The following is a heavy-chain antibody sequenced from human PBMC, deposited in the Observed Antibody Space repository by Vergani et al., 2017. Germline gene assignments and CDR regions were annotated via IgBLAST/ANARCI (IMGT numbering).Heavy chain of an antibody. J-gene: IGHJ4*02. D-gene: IGHD3-22*01. V-gene: IGHV4-30-4*08. Sequence: QLQLQQSGPGLVQPSQTLSLTCIVSGDSSNNDDYYWSWIRQPPGKGLEWIGHIYYSGSTYQNPSLESRLTMSLDTSRTQFSLNLISVTAGDTAVYYCARVAGGSGGYYLGWGQGTPVTVSS. CDR3: ARVAGGSGGYYLG. CDR2: IYYSGST. CDR1: GDSSNNDDYY.